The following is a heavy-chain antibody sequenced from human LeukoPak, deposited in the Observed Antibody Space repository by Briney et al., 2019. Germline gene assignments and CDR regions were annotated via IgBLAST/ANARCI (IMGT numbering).Heavy chain of an antibody. Sequence: PGASLRLSCAASGFIFSNYAMYWVRQAPGKGLEWVSAISGRSGSTYYADSVKGRFTISRDSSKNTLYLQINSLRADDTAVYYCAKWGDYDVLTGYYVSDFWGQGTLVTVSS. J-gene: IGHJ4*02. CDR3: AKWGDYDVLTGYYVSDF. D-gene: IGHD3-9*01. CDR2: ISGRSGST. CDR1: GFIFSNYA. V-gene: IGHV3-23*01.